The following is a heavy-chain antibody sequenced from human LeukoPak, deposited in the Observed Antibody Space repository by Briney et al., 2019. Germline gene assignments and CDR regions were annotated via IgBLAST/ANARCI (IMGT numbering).Heavy chain of an antibody. CDR3: ARKDYFDY. CDR1: GGSFSGYY. CDR2: INHSGST. Sequence: SETLSLTCAVYGGSFSGYYWSWIRQPPGKGLEWIGEINHSGSTNYNPSLKSRVTISVDTSKNQFSLKLSSVTTADTAVYYCARKDYFDYWGQGTLVTVSS. J-gene: IGHJ4*02. V-gene: IGHV4-34*01.